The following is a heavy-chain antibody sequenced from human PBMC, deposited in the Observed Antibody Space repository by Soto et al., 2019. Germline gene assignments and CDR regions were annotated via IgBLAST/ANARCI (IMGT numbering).Heavy chain of an antibody. CDR2: FYTGGDT. CDR1: GFTVITNY. J-gene: IGHJ4*02. V-gene: IGHV3-66*04. D-gene: IGHD4-17*01. Sequence: SLRLSCVSSGFTVITNYMSWVRQTPGKGLEWVSVFYTGGDTYYAESVKGRFTISRDNSKNTLYLQMNSPRAEDTAVYYCARQVYGDYFDYWGQGT. CDR3: ARQVYGDYFDY.